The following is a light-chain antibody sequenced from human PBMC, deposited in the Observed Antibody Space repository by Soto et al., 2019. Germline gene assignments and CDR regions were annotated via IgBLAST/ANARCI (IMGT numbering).Light chain of an antibody. J-gene: IGKJ1*01. V-gene: IGKV1-5*03. CDR3: QQYNSYSRT. CDR2: KAS. CDR1: QSISSW. Sequence: DIQINHSPFTLSATVENRVTITCRASQSISSWLAWYQQKPGKAPKLLIYKASSLESGVPSRFSGSGSGTEFTLTISSLQPDDFATYYCQQYNSYSRTCAQGTKV.